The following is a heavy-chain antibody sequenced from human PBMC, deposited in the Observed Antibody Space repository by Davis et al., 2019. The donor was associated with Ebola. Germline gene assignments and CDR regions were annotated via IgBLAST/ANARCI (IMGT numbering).Heavy chain of an antibody. Sequence: PSETLSLTCTVSGGSISSYYWSWIRQPPGKGLEWIGYIYYSGSTNYNPYLKSRVTISVDTSKNQFSLKLSSVTAADTAVYYCARGGDAGYYYYGMDVWGQGTTVTVSS. J-gene: IGHJ6*02. V-gene: IGHV4-59*01. D-gene: IGHD4-17*01. CDR1: GGSISSYY. CDR3: ARGGDAGYYYYGMDV. CDR2: IYYSGST.